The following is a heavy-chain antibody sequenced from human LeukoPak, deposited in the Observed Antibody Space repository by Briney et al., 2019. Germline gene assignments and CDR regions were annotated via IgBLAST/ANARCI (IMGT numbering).Heavy chain of an antibody. CDR3: ARGAPVDFWSGYYTAYYYYGMDV. J-gene: IGHJ6*02. CDR2: IYHSGST. D-gene: IGHD3-3*01. V-gene: IGHV4-30-2*01. Sequence: PSQTLSVTCAVPGGSISGGGYSWSWIRQPPGKGRGWIGYIYHSGSTFYTPSLKSRVTISVDSSKSKFYLKMGCLSAADTAVYYCARGAPVDFWSGYYTAYYYYGMDVWGQGTTVTVSS. CDR1: GGSISGGGYS.